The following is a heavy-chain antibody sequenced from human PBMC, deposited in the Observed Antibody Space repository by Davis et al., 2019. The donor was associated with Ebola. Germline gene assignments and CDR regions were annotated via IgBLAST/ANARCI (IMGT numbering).Heavy chain of an antibody. Sequence: GESLKISCTASGFTFGDYAMNWVRQAPGKGLEWVGFIRSKAYGGTTEYAASVKGRFTISRDDSKSIAYLQMNSLKTEDTAVYYCTRDLFTIFGVVMGYYGMDVWGQGTTVTVSS. CDR3: TRDLFTIFGVVMGYYGMDV. J-gene: IGHJ6*02. D-gene: IGHD3-3*01. CDR1: GFTFGDYA. CDR2: IRSKAYGGTT. V-gene: IGHV3-49*04.